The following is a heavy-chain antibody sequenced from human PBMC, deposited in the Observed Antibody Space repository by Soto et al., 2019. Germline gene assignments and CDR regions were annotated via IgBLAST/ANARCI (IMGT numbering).Heavy chain of an antibody. D-gene: IGHD6-19*01. CDR3: ATRIGNIGWYWLDT. CDR1: GFTFSSSA. V-gene: IGHV1-58*01. J-gene: IGHJ5*02. Sequence: SVKVSCKASGFTFSSSAVQWVRQARGQRLEWIGWIVLGNGNTNYAQKFQERVTITRDMSTSTAYMEARSLTSDDTAVYYCATRIGNIGWYWLDTWGQGTLVTVSS. CDR2: IVLGNGNT.